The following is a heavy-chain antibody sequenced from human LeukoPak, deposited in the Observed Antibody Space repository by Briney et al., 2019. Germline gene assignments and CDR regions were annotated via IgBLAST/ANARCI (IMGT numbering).Heavy chain of an antibody. J-gene: IGHJ4*02. V-gene: IGHV3-21*01. CDR1: GFTFSDYS. CDR3: VGGYCSGGSCPGY. D-gene: IGHD2-15*01. Sequence: GGSLRLSCAASGFTFSDYSMNWVRQAPGKGLEWVSSISGCSSHRYYADSVKGRFTISRDNAKNSVYLQMNSLRAEDTAVYYCVGGYCSGGSCPGYWGQGTLVTVSS. CDR2: ISGCSSHR.